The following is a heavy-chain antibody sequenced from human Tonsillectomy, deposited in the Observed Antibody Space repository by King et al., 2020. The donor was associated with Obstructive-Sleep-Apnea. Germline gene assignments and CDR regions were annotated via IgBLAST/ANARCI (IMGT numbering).Heavy chain of an antibody. V-gene: IGHV3-7*03. D-gene: IGHD3-9*01. Sequence: VQLVESGGGLVQPGGSLRLSCAASGFTFSSYWMSWVRQAPGKGLEGVANIKQDGSEKYYVDSVKGRFTISRDNAKNSLYLQMNSLRAEDTAVYYCARERLRYFDWLRSGGMDVWGQGTTVTVSS. J-gene: IGHJ6*02. CDR2: IKQDGSEK. CDR1: GFTFSSYW. CDR3: ARERLRYFDWLRSGGMDV.